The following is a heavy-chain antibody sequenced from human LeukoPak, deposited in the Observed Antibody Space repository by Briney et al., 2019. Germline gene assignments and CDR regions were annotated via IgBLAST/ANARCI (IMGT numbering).Heavy chain of an antibody. CDR3: AEDATPYGSGRHYFDY. D-gene: IGHD3-10*01. CDR1: VFTFNSYA. CDR2: ISGSGGST. V-gene: IGHV3-23*01. Sequence: PGGSLRLSRAASVFTFNSYAMSWVRQAPPTGLEWVSAISGSGGSTYYADSAKGRFTIPRDNSKNKLYLQMNSLRAEDTAVYYCAEDATPYGSGRHYFDYWGQGTLVTVSS. J-gene: IGHJ4*02.